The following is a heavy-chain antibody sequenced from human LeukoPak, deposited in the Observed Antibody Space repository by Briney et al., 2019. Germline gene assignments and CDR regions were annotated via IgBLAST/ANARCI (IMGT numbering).Heavy chain of an antibody. D-gene: IGHD6-19*01. CDR3: ARDQSSVAGTTYNWFDP. CDR1: GFTFSSYG. V-gene: IGHV3-30*02. J-gene: IGHJ5*02. CDR2: IRYDGSNK. Sequence: GGSLRLSCAASGFTFSSYGMHWVRQAPGKGLEWVAFIRYDGSNKLYADSVKGRFTISRDNSKNTLYLQMNSLRAEDTAVYYCARDQSSVAGTTYNWFDPWGQGTLVTVSS.